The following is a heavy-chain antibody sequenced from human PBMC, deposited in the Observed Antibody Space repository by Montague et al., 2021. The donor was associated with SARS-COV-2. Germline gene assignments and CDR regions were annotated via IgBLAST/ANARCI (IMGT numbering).Heavy chain of an antibody. Sequence: SETLSLTCTVSGGSIRSTSFYWGWNRQSPGKGLEWNRYIYEGDTXYSNPSLKSRVAISLDTLNNQFSLKITSLIVADTAIYYCVTPGKTAVAGQFDYWGPGILVTVSS. CDR3: VTPGKTAVAGQFDY. D-gene: IGHD6-19*01. CDR1: GGSIRSTSFY. V-gene: IGHV4-39*07. CDR2: IYEGDTX. J-gene: IGHJ4*02.